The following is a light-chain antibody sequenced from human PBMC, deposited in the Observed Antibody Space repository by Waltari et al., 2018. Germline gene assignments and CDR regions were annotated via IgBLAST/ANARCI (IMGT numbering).Light chain of an antibody. CDR1: QRIRTW. J-gene: IGKJ4*01. CDR2: KAS. Sequence: DIQMTQSPSTLSASVGDRVTITFPAIQRIRTWLAWCQQKPGKAPKLLIYKASTLETGVPSRFSGSGSGTEFTLTISSLQPDDFATYFCQQYNSYLLTFGGGTKVEIQ. V-gene: IGKV1-5*03. CDR3: QQYNSYLLT.